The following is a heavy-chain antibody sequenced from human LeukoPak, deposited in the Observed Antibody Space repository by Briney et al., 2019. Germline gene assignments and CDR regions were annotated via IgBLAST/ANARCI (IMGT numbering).Heavy chain of an antibody. J-gene: IGHJ4*02. V-gene: IGHV1-24*01. D-gene: IGHD6-13*01. CDR2: FDPEDGET. CDR1: GYTLTELS. CDR3: ATNPRIAAATDY. Sequence: ASVKVSCKVSGYTLTELSMHWVRQAPGKGLEWMGGFDPEDGETIYAQKFQGRVTMTGDTSTDTAYMELSSLRSEDTAVYYCATNPRIAAATDYWGQGTLVTVSS.